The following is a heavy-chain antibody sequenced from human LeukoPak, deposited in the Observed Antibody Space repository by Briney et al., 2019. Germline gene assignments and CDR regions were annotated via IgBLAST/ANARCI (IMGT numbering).Heavy chain of an antibody. D-gene: IGHD3-10*01. J-gene: IGHJ4*02. CDR1: GYTFTSYY. CDR2: INPSGGST. Sequence: ASVKVSCKASGYTFTSYYMHWVRQAPGQGLEWMGIINPSGGSTGYAQKFQGRVTMTRNTSISTAYMELSSLRSEDTAVYYCARGWTGGSYYNEYFDYWGQGTLVTVSS. V-gene: IGHV1-46*01. CDR3: ARGWTGGSYYNEYFDY.